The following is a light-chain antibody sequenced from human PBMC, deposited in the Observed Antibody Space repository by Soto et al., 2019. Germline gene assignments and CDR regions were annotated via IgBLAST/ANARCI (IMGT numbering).Light chain of an antibody. J-gene: IGKJ4*01. Sequence: IQLTQSPSSLSASVGDRVTSTCRASQNIGRFLNWHQQKPGKAPNVLINVASTLRSGVPSRFSGSGSGTDFNLNINSMQTEDFATYFCKQSFTTTLTFGGGTKVDIK. CDR3: KQSFTTTLT. V-gene: IGKV1-39*01. CDR1: QNIGRF. CDR2: VAS.